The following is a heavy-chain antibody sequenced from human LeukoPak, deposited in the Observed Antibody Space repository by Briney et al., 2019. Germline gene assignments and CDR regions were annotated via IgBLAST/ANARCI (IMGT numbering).Heavy chain of an antibody. CDR2: VHYSGNT. V-gene: IGHV4-39*07. J-gene: IGHJ3*02. CDR1: GGSISISSSY. Sequence: SETLSLTGTVSGGSISISSSYWGWIRQPPGKGLEWVGSVHYSGNTFYNPSLKSRVTISLDTSKNHFSLKVHSVTAADTAVYYCAREDDTIADNTFDIWGQGTVVTVSS. D-gene: IGHD6-13*01. CDR3: AREDDTIADNTFDI.